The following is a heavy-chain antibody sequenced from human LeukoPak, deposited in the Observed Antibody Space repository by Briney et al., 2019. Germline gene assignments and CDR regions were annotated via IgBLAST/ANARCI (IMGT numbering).Heavy chain of an antibody. Sequence: GGSLRLSCAASGFTFSSYGMHWVRQAPGKGLEWVTFIRYDGSNKYYADSVKGRFTISRDNSKNTLYPRMNSLRAEDTAVYYCAKDTSGWYSNWFDPWGQGTLVTVSS. CDR2: IRYDGSNK. D-gene: IGHD6-19*01. CDR1: GFTFSSYG. J-gene: IGHJ5*02. V-gene: IGHV3-30*02. CDR3: AKDTSGWYSNWFDP.